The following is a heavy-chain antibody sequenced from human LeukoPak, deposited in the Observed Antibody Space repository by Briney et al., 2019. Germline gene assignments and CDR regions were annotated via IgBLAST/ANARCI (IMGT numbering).Heavy chain of an antibody. J-gene: IGHJ6*03. V-gene: IGHV4-30-4*07. CDR2: IYYSGST. D-gene: IGHD3-10*01. CDR3: ARARMVRGVITDGYYYMDV. CDR1: GGSISSGGYS. Sequence: SQTLSLTCAVSGGSISSGGYSWSWIRQPPGKGLEWIGYIYYSGSTYYNPSLKSRVTISVDTSKNQFSLKLSSVTAADTAVYYCARARMVRGVITDGYYYMDVWGKGTTVTISS.